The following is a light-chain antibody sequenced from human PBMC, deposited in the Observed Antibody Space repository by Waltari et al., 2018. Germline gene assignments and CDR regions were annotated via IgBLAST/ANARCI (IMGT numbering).Light chain of an antibody. Sequence: QSVLTQPPSASGTPGQTVTIPCSGSNSNIATTYVCWYQQVPGTAPNLLLYRNNQRPSGVPDRFSGSKSGTSASLAISGLRSEDEADYYCAAWDDSLSGWVFGGGTKLTVL. CDR2: RNN. CDR1: NSNIATTY. J-gene: IGLJ3*02. CDR3: AAWDDSLSGWV. V-gene: IGLV1-47*01.